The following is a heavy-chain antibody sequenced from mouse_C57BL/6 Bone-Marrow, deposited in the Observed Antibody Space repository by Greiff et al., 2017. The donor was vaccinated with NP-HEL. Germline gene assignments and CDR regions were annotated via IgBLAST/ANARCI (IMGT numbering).Heavy chain of an antibody. V-gene: IGHV1-62-2*01. D-gene: IGHD1-1*01. CDR1: GYTFTEYT. Sequence: VQLQESGAELVKPGASVKLSCKASGYTFTEYTIHWVKQRSGQGLEWIGWFYPGSGSIKYNEKFKDKATLTADKSSSTVYMELSRLTSEDSAVYFCARHGVLYYYGSSYVGWYFDVWGTGTTVTVSS. CDR2: FYPGSGSI. J-gene: IGHJ1*03. CDR3: ARHGVLYYYGSSYVGWYFDV.